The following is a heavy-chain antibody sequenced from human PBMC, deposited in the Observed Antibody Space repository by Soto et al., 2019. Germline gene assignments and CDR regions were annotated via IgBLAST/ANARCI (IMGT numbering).Heavy chain of an antibody. J-gene: IGHJ5*02. CDR2: INPNSGGT. V-gene: IGHV1-2*04. D-gene: IGHD6-13*01. CDR1: GYTFTGYY. CDR3: ARGRIAAAGTCWFDP. Sequence: QVQLVQSGAEVKKPGASVKVSCKASGYTFTGYYLHWVRQAPGQGLEWMGWINPNSGGTNYAQKFQGWVTMTRDTSISTAYMEMSRLRSDDAAVYYCARGRIAAAGTCWFDPWGQGTLVTVSS.